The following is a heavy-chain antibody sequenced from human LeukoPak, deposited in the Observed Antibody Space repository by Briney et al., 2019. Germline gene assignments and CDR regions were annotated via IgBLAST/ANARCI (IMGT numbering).Heavy chain of an antibody. Sequence: PGGSLRLFCAAAGFTVSSYAMSWVRQAAGKGLGLVSAISGSGGSTYYADSVKGRFTISRDNSKNTLYLQMNSLRAEDTAVYYCAKDWGYSSSWYGFDYWGQGTLVTVSS. CDR1: GFTVSSYA. V-gene: IGHV3-23*01. CDR3: AKDWGYSSSWYGFDY. J-gene: IGHJ4*02. CDR2: ISGSGGST. D-gene: IGHD6-13*01.